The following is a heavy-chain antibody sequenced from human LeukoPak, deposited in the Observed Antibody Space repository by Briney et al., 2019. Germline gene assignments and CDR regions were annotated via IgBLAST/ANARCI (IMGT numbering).Heavy chain of an antibody. J-gene: IGHJ4*02. CDR3: ARDRGSSWSPFDY. V-gene: IGHV1-69*04. CDR1: GYTFTSYA. Sequence: SVKVSCKASGYTFTSYAMHWVRQAPGQGLEWMGRIIPILGIANYAQKFQGRDTITADKSTSTAYMELSSLRSEDTAVYYCARDRGSSWSPFDYWGQGTLVTVSS. D-gene: IGHD6-13*01. CDR2: IIPILGIA.